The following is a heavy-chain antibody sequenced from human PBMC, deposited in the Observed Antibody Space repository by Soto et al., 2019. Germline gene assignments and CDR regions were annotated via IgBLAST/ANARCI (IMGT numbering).Heavy chain of an antibody. Sequence: ASVKVSCKASGYTFTSYGISWVRQAPGQGHERIGWISAYNGNTNYAQKLQGRVTMTTDTSTSTAYMELRSLRSDDTAVYYCARESNIAAAGLYYYYGMDVWGQGTTVTVSS. CDR1: GYTFTSYG. V-gene: IGHV1-18*01. J-gene: IGHJ6*02. D-gene: IGHD6-13*01. CDR3: ARESNIAAAGLYYYYGMDV. CDR2: ISAYNGNT.